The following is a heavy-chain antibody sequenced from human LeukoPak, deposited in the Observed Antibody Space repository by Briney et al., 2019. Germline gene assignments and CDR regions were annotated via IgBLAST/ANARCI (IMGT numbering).Heavy chain of an antibody. D-gene: IGHD3-22*01. CDR3: ARLDYYDYSDYEGLDV. V-gene: IGHV4-4*02. Sequence: PSETLSLTCAVSGGSISSSNWWSWVRQPPGKGLEWIGEIYHSGSTNYNPSLKSRVTISVDKSKNQFSLKLSSVTAADTAVYYCARLDYYDYSDYEGLDVWGQGTTVTVSS. CDR1: GGSISSSNW. J-gene: IGHJ6*02. CDR2: IYHSGST.